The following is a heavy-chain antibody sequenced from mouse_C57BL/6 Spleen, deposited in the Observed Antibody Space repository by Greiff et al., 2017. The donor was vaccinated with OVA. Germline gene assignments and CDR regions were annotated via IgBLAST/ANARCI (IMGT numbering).Heavy chain of an antibody. V-gene: IGHV5-4*01. CDR1: GFTFSSYA. CDR2: ISDGGSYT. D-gene: IGHD2-1*01. CDR3: AREGIYYGNYGWFAY. J-gene: IGHJ3*01. Sequence: EVKLMESGGGLVKPGGSLKLSCAASGFTFSSYAMSWVRQTPEKRLEWVATISDGGSYTYYPDNVKGRFTISRDNAKKNLYLQMSQLKSEDTAMYYCAREGIYYGNYGWFAYWGQGTLVTVSA.